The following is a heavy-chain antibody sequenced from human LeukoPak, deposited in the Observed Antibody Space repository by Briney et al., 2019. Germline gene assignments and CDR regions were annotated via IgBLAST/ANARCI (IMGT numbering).Heavy chain of an antibody. CDR3: ARRSPNTRPYDY. D-gene: IGHD1-26*01. CDR1: GYTFTGYY. V-gene: IGHV1-2*02. J-gene: IGHJ4*02. CDR2: INPNSGGT. Sequence: ASVKVSCKASGYTFTGYYMHWVRQAPGQGLEWKGWINPNSGGTNYAQKFQGRVTMARDTSISTAYMELSRLRSDDTAVHYCARRSPNTRPYDYWGQGTLVTVSS.